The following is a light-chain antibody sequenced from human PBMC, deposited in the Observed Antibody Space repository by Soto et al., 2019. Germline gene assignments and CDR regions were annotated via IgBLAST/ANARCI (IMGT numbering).Light chain of an antibody. CDR3: SSYTTSSTLDVV. CDR2: DVS. V-gene: IGLV2-14*03. J-gene: IGLJ2*01. CDR1: SSDVGDYKY. Sequence: QSALTQPASVSGSPGQSITISCTGTSSDVGDYKYVSWYQQHPGKAPKLMIYDVSDRPSGVSDRFSGSKSGNTASLTISGLQAEDVADYYCSSYTTSSTLDVVFGGGTKLTVL.